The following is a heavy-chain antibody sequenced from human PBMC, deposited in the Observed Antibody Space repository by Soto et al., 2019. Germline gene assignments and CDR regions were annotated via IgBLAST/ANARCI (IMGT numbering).Heavy chain of an antibody. Sequence: SVEVSCKASGGTFSNFVISWVRQAPGQGLEWMGGNIPIFGTANYAQKFQGRVTIIADESTGTTYMELTSLRSEDTAVYYCARAPLLVGETPYANYFDCWGQGT. CDR3: ARAPLLVGETPYANYFDC. J-gene: IGHJ4*02. CDR1: GGTFSNFV. D-gene: IGHD3-3*01. CDR2: NIPIFGTA. V-gene: IGHV1-69*13.